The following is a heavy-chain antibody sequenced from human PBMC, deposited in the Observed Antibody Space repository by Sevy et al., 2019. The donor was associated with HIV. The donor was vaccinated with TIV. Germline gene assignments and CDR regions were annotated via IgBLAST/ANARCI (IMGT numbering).Heavy chain of an antibody. CDR3: AREGCTRPHDY. CDR1: GFAFYDYS. Sequence: GGSLRLSCAASGFAFYDYSMSWIRLAPEKGLEWVATLSFGCGKINYADSVKGRFTISRDNSKNSFYLQMDNLRVEDTALYYCAREGCTRPHDYWGQGTRVTVSS. CDR2: LSFGCGKI. V-gene: IGHV3-23*01. J-gene: IGHJ4*02. D-gene: IGHD2-8*01.